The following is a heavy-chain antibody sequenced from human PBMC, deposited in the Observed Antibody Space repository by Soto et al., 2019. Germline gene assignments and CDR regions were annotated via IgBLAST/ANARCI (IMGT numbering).Heavy chain of an antibody. CDR1: GFSFSSYW. Sequence: RRLSCTVSGFSFSSYWMSWVRQAPGKGLEWVASIKQDESEKYYVDSVKGRFTISRDNVEDSLYLQMNSLTAEDTAVYFCARDVGFDYVNWGQGTLVTVSS. CDR2: IKQDESEK. J-gene: IGHJ4*02. D-gene: IGHD3-16*01. CDR3: ARDVGFDYVN. V-gene: IGHV3-7*01.